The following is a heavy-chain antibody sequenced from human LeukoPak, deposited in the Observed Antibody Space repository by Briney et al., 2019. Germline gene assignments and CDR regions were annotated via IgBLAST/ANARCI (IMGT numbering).Heavy chain of an antibody. CDR3: VRDPSNSGNWFDL. CDR2: LGTDGTYT. CDR1: GFNLRNYW. V-gene: IGHV3-74*01. Sequence: GGSLRLSCAASGFNLRNYWMHWVRQAPGKGLVWVSRLGTDGTYTNYADSVTGRFTISRDNAKNTLYLQMDSLRAEDTSFYYCVRDPSNSGNWFDLWGQGTLVTVSS. D-gene: IGHD4-11*01. J-gene: IGHJ5*02.